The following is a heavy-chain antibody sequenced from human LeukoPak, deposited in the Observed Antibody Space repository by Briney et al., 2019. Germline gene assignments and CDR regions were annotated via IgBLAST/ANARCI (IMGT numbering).Heavy chain of an antibody. CDR2: INHSGST. J-gene: IGHJ4*02. CDR3: ARGARRYCSSTSCPGNYFDY. CDR1: GGSFSGYY. Sequence: SETLSLTCAVYGGSFSGYYWSWIRQPPGKGLEWIGEINHSGSTNYNPSLKSRVTISVDTSKNQFSLKLSSVTAADTAVYYCARGARRYCSSTSCPGNYFDYWGQGTLVTVSS. V-gene: IGHV4-34*01. D-gene: IGHD2-2*01.